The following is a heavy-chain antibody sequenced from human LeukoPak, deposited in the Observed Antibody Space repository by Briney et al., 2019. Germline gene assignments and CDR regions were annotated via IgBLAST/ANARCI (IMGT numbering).Heavy chain of an antibody. Sequence: MSSETLSLTCGVSGYSIRTGYYWGWVRQPPGKDLEWIGSVYHSGSTYYNPSLKSRVNILVDTSKNQFSLKLSSVTAADTAVYFCARGTVPNAFDIWGQGTMVTVS. D-gene: IGHD1/OR15-1a*01. CDR3: ARGTVPNAFDI. V-gene: IGHV4-38-2*01. CDR2: VYHSGST. J-gene: IGHJ3*02. CDR1: GYSIRTGYY.